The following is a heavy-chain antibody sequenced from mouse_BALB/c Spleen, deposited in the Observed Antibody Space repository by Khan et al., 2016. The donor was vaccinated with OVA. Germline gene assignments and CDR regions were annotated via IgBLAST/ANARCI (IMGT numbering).Heavy chain of an antibody. Sequence: QVQLKESGAELARPGASVKMSCKASGYTFTSYTMHWVKQRPGQGLEWIGYINPSNDYTNYNQKFKDKATLTADKSSSTAYMQLSSLTSEDSAVYYCTREEPDYGNYGAWFAYWGQGTLVTVSA. J-gene: IGHJ3*01. CDR3: TREEPDYGNYGAWFAY. V-gene: IGHV1-4*01. CDR2: INPSNDYT. D-gene: IGHD2-1*01. CDR1: GYTFTSYT.